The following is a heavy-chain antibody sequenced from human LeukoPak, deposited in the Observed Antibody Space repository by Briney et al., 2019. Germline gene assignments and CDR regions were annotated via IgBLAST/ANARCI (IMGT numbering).Heavy chain of an antibody. Sequence: PSETLSLTCTVSGGSIGSYYWTWIRQSPGKGLEWNGYIYYTGSTNYNPSLKSRVTISLDTSKIQFSLKLSSVTAADTAVYYCARLSSSFLTLPRFDYWGQGTLVTVSS. J-gene: IGHJ4*02. D-gene: IGHD6-6*01. CDR3: ARLSSSFLTLPRFDY. CDR1: GGSIGSYY. CDR2: IYYTGST. V-gene: IGHV4-59*12.